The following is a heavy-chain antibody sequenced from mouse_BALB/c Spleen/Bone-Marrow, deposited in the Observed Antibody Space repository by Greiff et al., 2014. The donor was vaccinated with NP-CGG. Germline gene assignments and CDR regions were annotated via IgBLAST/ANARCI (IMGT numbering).Heavy chain of an antibody. CDR1: GFTFSSFG. Sequence: EVQRVESGGGLVQPGGSRKLSCAASGFTFSSFGMHWVRQAPEKGLEWVAYISSGSSTIYYADTVKGRNTISRDNPKNTLFLQMTSLRSEDTAMYYCAAITTVVARYAMDYWGQGTSVTVSS. CDR2: ISSGSSTI. D-gene: IGHD1-1*01. J-gene: IGHJ4*01. CDR3: AAITTVVARYAMDY. V-gene: IGHV5-17*02.